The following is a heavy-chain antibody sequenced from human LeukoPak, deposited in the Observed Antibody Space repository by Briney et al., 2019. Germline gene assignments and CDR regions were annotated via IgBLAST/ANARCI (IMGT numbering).Heavy chain of an antibody. D-gene: IGHD5-18*01. Sequence: GGSLRLSCVASGFTFSSYWMSWVRQAPGKGLEWVANIKQDGSEKYYVDSVKGRFTISRDNAKNSLYLQMNSLRAEDTAVYYCASTRGYSYGYGSDFDYWGQGTLVTVTS. CDR3: ASTRGYSYGYGSDFDY. V-gene: IGHV3-7*01. CDR1: GFTFSSYW. J-gene: IGHJ4*02. CDR2: IKQDGSEK.